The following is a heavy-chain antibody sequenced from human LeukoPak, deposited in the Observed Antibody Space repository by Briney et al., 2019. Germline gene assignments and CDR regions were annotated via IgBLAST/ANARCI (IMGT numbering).Heavy chain of an antibody. CDR2: INPNSGGT. J-gene: IGHJ4*02. D-gene: IGHD5-18*01. CDR3: ASPSVDTTMATLPLGY. CDR1: GYIFTDYY. Sequence: ASVTVSCKASGYIFTDYYLHWVRQAPGQGLEWMGGINPNSGGTNYTQKFQGRVTMTRDTSISTAYMELSRLASDDTAVYYCASPSVDTTMATLPLGYWGQGTLVTVSS. V-gene: IGHV1-2*02.